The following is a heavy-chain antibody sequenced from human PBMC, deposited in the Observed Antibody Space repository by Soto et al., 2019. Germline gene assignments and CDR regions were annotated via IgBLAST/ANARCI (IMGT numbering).Heavy chain of an antibody. J-gene: IGHJ4*02. Sequence: GESLKISCKGSGYSFTNYWISWVHQMPGKGLEWMGKIDPSDSYTKYNPSFQGHVTISADKSISTAHLQWSSLEASDTAMYYCARHAYYESGTSHLSHWGQGSLVTVSS. V-gene: IGHV5-10-1*01. CDR1: GYSFTNYW. D-gene: IGHD3-10*01. CDR2: IDPSDSYT. CDR3: ARHAYYESGTSHLSH.